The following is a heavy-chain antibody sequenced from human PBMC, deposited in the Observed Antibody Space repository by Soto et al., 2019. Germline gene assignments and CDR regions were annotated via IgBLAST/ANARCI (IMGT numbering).Heavy chain of an antibody. D-gene: IGHD3-3*01. CDR2: ISSSSSYI. V-gene: IGHV3-21*01. CDR1: GFTFSYYS. Sequence: PGGSLRLSCAASGFTFSYYSMNWVRQAPGKGLEWVSSISSSSSYISYADSVKGRFTISRDNAKNSLYLQMNSLRDEDTAVYYCARDTQDDFWSGYYRDYWGQGTLVTVSS. J-gene: IGHJ4*02. CDR3: ARDTQDDFWSGYYRDY.